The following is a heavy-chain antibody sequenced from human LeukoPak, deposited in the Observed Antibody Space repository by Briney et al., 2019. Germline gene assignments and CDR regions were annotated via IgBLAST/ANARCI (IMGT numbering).Heavy chain of an antibody. Sequence: GRSLRLSCAASGFTFDDYAMHWVRHAPGKGLEWVSGISWNSGSIVYADSVKGRFTISRDNAKNSLYLQMNSLRAEDTALYYCAKGRADYDYVWGSYRPSAFDYWGQGTLVTVSS. J-gene: IGHJ4*02. CDR1: GFTFDDYA. CDR3: AKGRADYDYVWGSYRPSAFDY. D-gene: IGHD3-16*02. CDR2: ISWNSGSI. V-gene: IGHV3-9*01.